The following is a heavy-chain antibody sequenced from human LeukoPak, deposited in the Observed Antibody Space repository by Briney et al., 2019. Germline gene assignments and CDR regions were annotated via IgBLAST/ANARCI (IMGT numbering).Heavy chain of an antibody. CDR2: INHSGST. CDR3: ASCMVRGVIYYYGMDV. V-gene: IGHV4-34*01. Sequence: SETLSLTCAVYGGSFSGYYWSWIRQPPGKGLEWIGEINHSGSTNYNPSLKSRVTISVDTSKNQFSLKLSSVTAADTAVYYCASCMVRGVIYYYGMDVWGQGTTVTVSS. J-gene: IGHJ6*02. CDR1: GGSFSGYY. D-gene: IGHD3-10*01.